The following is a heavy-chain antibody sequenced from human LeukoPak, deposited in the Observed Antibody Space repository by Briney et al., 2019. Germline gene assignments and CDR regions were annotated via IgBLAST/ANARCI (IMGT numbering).Heavy chain of an antibody. CDR1: GGSISNYD. Sequence: SETLSLTCTVSGGSISNYDWSWIRQFPGKGLEWTRYIYNSGSTNYNPSLKSRVTISKDTSKNQFSLKLSSVTAADTAVYYCARVGAAMDNFDYWGQGTLVTVS. D-gene: IGHD5-18*01. CDR3: ARVGAAMDNFDY. CDR2: IYNSGST. V-gene: IGHV4-59*01. J-gene: IGHJ4*02.